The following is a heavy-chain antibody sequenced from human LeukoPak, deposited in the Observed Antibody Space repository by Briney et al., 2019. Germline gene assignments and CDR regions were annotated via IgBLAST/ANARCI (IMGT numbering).Heavy chain of an antibody. J-gene: IGHJ4*02. CDR3: ARDRVAVAGREVDY. CDR1: GFTFSSYA. CDR2: ISYDGSNK. Sequence: PGRSLRLSCAASGFTFSSYAMHWVRQAPGKGLEWVAVISYDGSNKYYADSVKGRFTISRDNSKNTLYLQMNSLRAEDAAVYYCARDRVAVAGREVDYWGQGTLVTVSS. V-gene: IGHV3-30-3*01. D-gene: IGHD6-19*01.